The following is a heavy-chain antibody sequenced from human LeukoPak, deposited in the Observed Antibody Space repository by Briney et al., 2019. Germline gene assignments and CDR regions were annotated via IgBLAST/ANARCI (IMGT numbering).Heavy chain of an antibody. CDR2: IHPSSTPI. CDR1: GFTFSTYR. CDR3: ARDRGYRNTNTGGYPVFDL. Sequence: GGSLRLSCAASGFTFSTYRMNWVRQAPGKGLEWVAYIHPSSTPIHYADSVKGRFSISRDNVENSLHLQMNSLRVEDTAVYYCARDRGYRNTNTGGYPVFDLWGQGTLVAVSS. J-gene: IGHJ4*02. D-gene: IGHD2-8*02. V-gene: IGHV3-48*03.